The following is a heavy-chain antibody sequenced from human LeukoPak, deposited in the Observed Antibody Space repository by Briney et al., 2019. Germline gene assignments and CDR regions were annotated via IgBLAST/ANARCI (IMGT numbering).Heavy chain of an antibody. CDR2: INPNSGGT. D-gene: IGHD2-2*01. V-gene: IGHV1-2*02. CDR3: ARESGEHQLLLIH. Sequence: ASVKVFCKASGYTFTGYYMHWVRQAPGQGLEWMGWINPNSGGTNYAQKFQGRVTMTRDTSISTAYMKLSRLRSDDTAVYYCARESGEHQLLLIHWGQGTLVTVSS. CDR1: GYTFTGYY. J-gene: IGHJ4*02.